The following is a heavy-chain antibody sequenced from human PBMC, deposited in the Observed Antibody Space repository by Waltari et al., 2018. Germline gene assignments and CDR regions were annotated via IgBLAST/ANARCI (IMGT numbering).Heavy chain of an antibody. CDR1: GYTFTGYY. V-gene: IGHV1-2*02. J-gene: IGHJ5*02. CDR2: INPNSGGT. Sequence: QVQLVQSGAKVKKPGASVKVSCKASGYTFTGYYMHWVRQAPGQGLEWMGWINPNSGGTNYAQKFQGRVTMTRDTSISTAYMELSRLRSDDTAVYYCAREVVVAASGQNWFDPWGQGTLVTVSS. CDR3: AREVVVAASGQNWFDP. D-gene: IGHD2-15*01.